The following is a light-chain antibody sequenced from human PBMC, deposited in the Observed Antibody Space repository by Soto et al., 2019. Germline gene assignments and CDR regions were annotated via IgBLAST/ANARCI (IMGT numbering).Light chain of an antibody. CDR2: NND. Sequence: QSVLTQPPSAPGTPGQRVTMSCSGSGSNIGPNYVYWFQQFPGTAPKLLIYNNDQRPSGVPDRFSGSKSGTSASLDISGLRSEDEADYYCAAWDDSLSGRVFGGGTKLTVL. CDR1: GSNIGPNY. J-gene: IGLJ3*02. V-gene: IGLV1-47*02. CDR3: AAWDDSLSGRV.